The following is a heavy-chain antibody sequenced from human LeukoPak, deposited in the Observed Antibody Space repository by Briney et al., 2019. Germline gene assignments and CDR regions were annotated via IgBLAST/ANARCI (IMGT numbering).Heavy chain of an antibody. J-gene: IGHJ4*02. V-gene: IGHV5-51*01. D-gene: IGHD6-19*01. CDR2: IYPGDSDA. CDR1: GYSFSSCW. CDR3: ARQVGSGWYSYFDY. Sequence: GESLKISCKGSGYSFSSCWIGWVRQMPGKGLEWMGIIYPGDSDATYRPSLQGQVTISADKSISTAYLQWSSLKASDIGMYYCARQVGSGWYSYFDYWGQGTLVTVSS.